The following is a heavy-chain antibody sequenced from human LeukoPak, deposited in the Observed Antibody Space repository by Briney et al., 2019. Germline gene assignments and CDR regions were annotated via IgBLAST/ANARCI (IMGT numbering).Heavy chain of an antibody. CDR3: ARATEKYYDILTGYYIGFDY. Sequence: SETLSLTCTVSGYSISSGYYWGWIRQPPGKGLEWIGSIYHSGSTYYNPSLKSRVTISVDTSKNQFSLKLSSVTAADTAVYYCARATEKYYDILTGYYIGFDYWGQGTLVTVSS. V-gene: IGHV4-38-2*02. CDR2: IYHSGST. J-gene: IGHJ4*02. D-gene: IGHD3-9*01. CDR1: GYSISSGYY.